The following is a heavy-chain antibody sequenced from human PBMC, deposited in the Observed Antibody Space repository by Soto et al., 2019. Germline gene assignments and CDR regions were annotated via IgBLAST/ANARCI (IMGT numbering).Heavy chain of an antibody. CDR2: IYSGGVT. Sequence: GGSLRLSCEASGFTVKSYQMNWVRQAPGKGLEWVSVIYSGGVTYYPDSVKGRFTIIRDTSKNAVYLQMNSLRADDTAIYYCARDQSTTGYYGLDVWGQGTTVTVSS. V-gene: IGHV3-53*01. J-gene: IGHJ6*02. CDR3: ARDQSTTGYYGLDV. CDR1: GFTVKSYQ.